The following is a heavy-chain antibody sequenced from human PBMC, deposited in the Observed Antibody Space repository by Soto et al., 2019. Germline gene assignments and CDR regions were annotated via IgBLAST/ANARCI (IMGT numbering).Heavy chain of an antibody. V-gene: IGHV3-11*01. D-gene: IGHD3-16*01. CDR2: ISRRSLSS. CDR1: GFKISTHP. Sequence: PGEAVTRSCEASGFKISTHPRVSIRQYTGKGLDFNSSISRRSLSSCYGDSVKGRFTISRDNAKNSLHLQMNSLRAEDTAVYYCARLLLVSYEDYYYMDVWGKGTTVTVSS. J-gene: IGHJ6*03. CDR3: ARLLLVSYEDYYYMDV.